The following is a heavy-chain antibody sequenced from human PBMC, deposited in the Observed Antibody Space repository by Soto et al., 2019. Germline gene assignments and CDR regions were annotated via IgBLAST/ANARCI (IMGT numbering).Heavy chain of an antibody. CDR3: ARHALSASSSYYGMDV. V-gene: IGHV5-51*01. D-gene: IGHD6-13*01. CDR1: GYSFTSYW. J-gene: IGHJ6*02. Sequence: GESLKISCKGSGYSFTSYWIGWVRQMPGKGLEWMGIIYPGDSDTRYSPSFQGQVTISADKSISTAYLQWSSLKASDTAMYYCARHALSASSSYYGMDVWGQGTTVTVSS. CDR2: IYPGDSDT.